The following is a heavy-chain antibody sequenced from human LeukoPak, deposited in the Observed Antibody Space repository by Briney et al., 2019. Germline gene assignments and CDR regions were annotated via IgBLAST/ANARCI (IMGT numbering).Heavy chain of an antibody. D-gene: IGHD5-18*01. Sequence: PSETLSLTCTVSGGSISSSSYYWSWIRQPPGKGLEWIGYIYYSGSTNYNPSLKSRVTISVDTSKNQFSLKLSSVTAADTAVYYCARGDTAMVIGVWGQGTMVTVSS. V-gene: IGHV4-61*01. CDR1: GGSISSSSYY. J-gene: IGHJ3*01. CDR2: IYYSGST. CDR3: ARGDTAMVIGV.